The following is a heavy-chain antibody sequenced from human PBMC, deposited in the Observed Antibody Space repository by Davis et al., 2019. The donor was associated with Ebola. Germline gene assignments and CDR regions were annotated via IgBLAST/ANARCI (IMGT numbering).Heavy chain of an antibody. CDR2: ISSSSSYI. J-gene: IGHJ4*02. CDR3: ARGVGWLQRYFDY. Sequence: GGSLRLSCPASGFTFSSYSMNWVRQAPGKGLEWVPSISSSSSYIYYADSVKGRFTISRHNSKNTLYLQMNSMRAEDTAVYYWARGVGWLQRYFDYWGQGTLVTVSS. CDR1: GFTFSSYS. D-gene: IGHD5-24*01. V-gene: IGHV3-21*01.